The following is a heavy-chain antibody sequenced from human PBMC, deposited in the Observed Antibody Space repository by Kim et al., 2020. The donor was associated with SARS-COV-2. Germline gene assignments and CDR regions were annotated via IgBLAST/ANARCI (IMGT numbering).Heavy chain of an antibody. CDR3: ARSGAAAGKGGNYYYYGMDV. CDR2: IYYSGST. D-gene: IGHD6-13*01. V-gene: IGHV4-61*01. Sequence: SETLSLTCTVSGGSVSSGSYYWSWIRQPPGKGLEWIGYIYYSGSTNYNPSLKSRVTISVDTSKNQFSLKLSSVTAADTAVYYCARSGAAAGKGGNYYYYGMDVWGQGTTVTVSS. CDR1: GGSVSSGSYY. J-gene: IGHJ6*02.